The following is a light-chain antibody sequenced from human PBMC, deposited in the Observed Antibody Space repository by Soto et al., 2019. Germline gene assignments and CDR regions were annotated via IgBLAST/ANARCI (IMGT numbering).Light chain of an antibody. V-gene: IGKV3-15*01. CDR3: QQYNNWPGT. Sequence: EIVMTQSPATLSVSPGERATLSCRASQSVSSNLAWYQQKPGQAPRLLIYGASTRATGIPDRFSGSGSGTEFTLTIRSLQSEDFAVYYCQQYNNWPGTFGQGTKVEIK. CDR2: GAS. CDR1: QSVSSN. J-gene: IGKJ1*01.